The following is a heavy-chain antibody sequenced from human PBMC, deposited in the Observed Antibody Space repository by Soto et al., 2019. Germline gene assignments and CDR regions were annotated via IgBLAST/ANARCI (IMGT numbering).Heavy chain of an antibody. CDR3: TTEKPYDSSGWYYYYYYGMDV. D-gene: IGHD3-22*01. CDR1: GCTFSNTW. V-gene: IGHV3-15*07. J-gene: IGHJ6*02. CDR2: IKSKTDGGTT. Sequence: GGSLRLSCAASGCTFSNTWMNWVRQAPGKGLEWVGRIKSKTDGGTTDYAAPVKGRFTISRDDSKNTLYLQMNSLKTEDTAVYYCTTEKPYDSSGWYYYYYYGMDVWGQGTTVTVSS.